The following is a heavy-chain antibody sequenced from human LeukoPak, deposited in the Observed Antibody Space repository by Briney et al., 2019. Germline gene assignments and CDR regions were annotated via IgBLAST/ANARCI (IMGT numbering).Heavy chain of an antibody. D-gene: IGHD3-3*01. Sequence: PSETLSLTCAVYGGSFSGYYWSWIRQPPGKGLEWIGEINHSGSTNYNPSLKSRVTISVDTSKNQFSLKLSSVTAADTAVYYCARVRHDFWSGYYTGIRFDYWGQGTLVTVSS. CDR1: GGSFSGYY. J-gene: IGHJ4*02. V-gene: IGHV4-34*01. CDR3: ARVRHDFWSGYYTGIRFDY. CDR2: INHSGST.